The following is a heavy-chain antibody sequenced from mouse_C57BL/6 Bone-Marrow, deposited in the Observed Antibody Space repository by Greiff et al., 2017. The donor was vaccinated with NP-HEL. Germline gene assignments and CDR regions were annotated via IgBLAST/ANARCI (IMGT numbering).Heavy chain of an antibody. CDR2: IWSDGST. CDR1: GFSLTSYG. CDR3: ARHERNYYGSAWFAY. J-gene: IGHJ3*01. Sequence: VQLVESGPGLVAPSQSLSITCTVSGFSLTSYGVHWVRQPPGKGLEWLVVIWSDGSTTYNSALKSRLSISKDNSKSQVFLKMNSLQTDDTAMYYCARHERNYYGSAWFAYWGQGTLVTVSA. D-gene: IGHD1-1*01. V-gene: IGHV2-6-1*01.